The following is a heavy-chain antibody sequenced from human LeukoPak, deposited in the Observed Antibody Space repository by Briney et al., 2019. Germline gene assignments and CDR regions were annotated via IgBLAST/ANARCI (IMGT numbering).Heavy chain of an antibody. CDR1: GFTFSNHA. D-gene: IGHD3-10*01. Sequence: GGSLRLSCAASGFTFSNHAMSWVRQAPGKGLEWVSGISGSGGTTFYADSVKGRFTISRDNSKNTLDLQMNSLRAEDTAVYYCAKTSGSYYLDYFDYWGQGTLVTVSS. V-gene: IGHV3-23*01. J-gene: IGHJ4*02. CDR3: AKTSGSYYLDYFDY. CDR2: ISGSGGTT.